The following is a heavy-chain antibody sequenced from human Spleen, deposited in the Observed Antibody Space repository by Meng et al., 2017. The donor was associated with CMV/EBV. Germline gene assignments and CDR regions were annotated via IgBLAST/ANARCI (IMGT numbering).Heavy chain of an antibody. CDR2: ISYDGSNK. CDR3: ARESSGSYVLDV. CDR1: GFTVSSNY. J-gene: IGHJ6*02. Sequence: GESLKISCAASGFTVSSNYMSWVRQAPGKGLEWVAVISYDGSNKYYADSVKGRFTISRDNSKNTLYLQMNSLRAEDTAVYYCARESSGSYVLDVWGQGTTVTVSS. D-gene: IGHD6-25*01. V-gene: IGHV3-30*03.